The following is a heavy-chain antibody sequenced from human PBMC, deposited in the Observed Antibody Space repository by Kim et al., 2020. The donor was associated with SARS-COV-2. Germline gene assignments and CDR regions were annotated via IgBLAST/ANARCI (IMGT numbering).Heavy chain of an antibody. D-gene: IGHD3-3*01. Sequence: LKSRVTISVDTSKNQFSLKLSSVTAADTAVYYCAREWIFGVVPGGFYFDYWGQGTLVTVSS. J-gene: IGHJ4*02. V-gene: IGHV4-59*01. CDR3: AREWIFGVVPGGFYFDY.